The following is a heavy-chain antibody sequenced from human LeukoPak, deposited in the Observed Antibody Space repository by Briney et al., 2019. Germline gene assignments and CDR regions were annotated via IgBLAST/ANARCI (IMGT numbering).Heavy chain of an antibody. CDR2: ISAYNGNT. D-gene: IGHD3-3*01. CDR3: ARDSRVRDFWSGYYSSVDY. J-gene: IGHJ4*02. V-gene: IGHV1-18*01. CDR1: GYTFTSYG. Sequence: ASVKVSCKASGYTFTSYGISWVRQAPGQGLEWMGWISAYNGNTNYAQKLQGRVTMTTDTSTSTAYMELRSLRSDDTAVCYCARDSRVRDFWSGYYSSVDYWGQGTLVTVSS.